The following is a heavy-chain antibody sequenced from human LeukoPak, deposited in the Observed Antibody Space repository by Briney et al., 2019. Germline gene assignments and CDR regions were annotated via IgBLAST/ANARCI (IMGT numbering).Heavy chain of an antibody. CDR1: AFTSSSYA. D-gene: IGHD1/OR15-1a*01. CDR2: ISGGHGGT. CDR3: AKGQYASGWNSGNY. Sequence: GQSLTLSWAAAAFTSSSYAISWVRQAQGKWLEWVSSISGGHGGTYYGDFVKGRFTISRGDSKNKRYLQVNRLRAEHTAVYYCAKGQYASGWNSGNYWGQGTLVSVSS. V-gene: IGHV3-23*01. J-gene: IGHJ4*02.